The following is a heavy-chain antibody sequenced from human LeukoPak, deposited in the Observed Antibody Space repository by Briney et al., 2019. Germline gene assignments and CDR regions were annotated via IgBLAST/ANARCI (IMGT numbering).Heavy chain of an antibody. V-gene: IGHV3-30-3*01. D-gene: IGHD1-26*01. Sequence: PGGSLRLSCAASGFSFSTHAMHWVRQAPGKGLEWLAVTSYDGDDKYYADSVKGRFTISRDNSKNTLYLQMNSPRAEDTAVYYCAKGLRGQGWDYYYYMDVWGKGTTVTVSS. CDR2: TSYDGDDK. CDR1: GFSFSTHA. J-gene: IGHJ6*03. CDR3: AKGLRGQGWDYYYYMDV.